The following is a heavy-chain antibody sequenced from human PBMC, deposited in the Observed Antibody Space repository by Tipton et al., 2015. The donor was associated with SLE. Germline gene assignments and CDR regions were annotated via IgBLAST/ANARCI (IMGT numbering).Heavy chain of an antibody. J-gene: IGHJ2*01. CDR2: IYSGGST. CDR3: ARVGYCSGGSCLYWYFDL. CDR1: GFTVSSNY. D-gene: IGHD2-15*01. V-gene: IGHV3-53*05. Sequence: SLRLSCAASGFTVSSNYMSWVRQAPGKGLEWVSVIYSGGSTYYADSVKGRFTISRDNSKNTLYLQMNSLRAEDTAVYYCARVGYCSGGSCLYWYFDLWGRGTLVTASS.